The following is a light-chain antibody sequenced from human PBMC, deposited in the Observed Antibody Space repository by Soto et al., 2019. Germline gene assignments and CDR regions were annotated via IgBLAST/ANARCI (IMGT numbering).Light chain of an antibody. CDR1: SSDVGGYNY. V-gene: IGLV2-14*01. CDR2: EVS. J-gene: IGLJ1*01. Sequence: QSVLTQPASVSGSPGQSITISCTGTSSDVGGYNYVSRYQQHPGKAPKLMIYEVSNRPSGVSNRFSGSKSGNTASLTISGLQAEDEADYYCTSYTSSSTPVFGTGTKVTVL. CDR3: TSYTSSSTPV.